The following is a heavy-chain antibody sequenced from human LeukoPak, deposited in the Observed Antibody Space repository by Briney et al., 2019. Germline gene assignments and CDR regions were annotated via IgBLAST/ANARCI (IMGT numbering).Heavy chain of an antibody. Sequence: GGSLRLSCAASGFTSSSYWMHWVRQAPGKGLVWVSRINGDGSTISYADSVKGRFTISRDNAKNTLYLQMNSLRAEDTAVYYCASSIATAGSAAFDMWGQETMVTVSS. D-gene: IGHD6-13*01. V-gene: IGHV3-74*01. CDR3: ASSIATAGSAAFDM. CDR1: GFTSSSYW. CDR2: INGDGSTI. J-gene: IGHJ3*02.